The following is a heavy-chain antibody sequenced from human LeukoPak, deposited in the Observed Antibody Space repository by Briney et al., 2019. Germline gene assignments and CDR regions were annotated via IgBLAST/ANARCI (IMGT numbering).Heavy chain of an antibody. J-gene: IGHJ4*02. V-gene: IGHV4-39*07. Sequence: PSETLSLTCTVSGGSISSSSYYWGWIRQPPGKGLEWIGSIYYSGSTYYNPSLKSRVTISVDTSKNQFSLKLSSVTAADTAVYYCARGPFRYYYDSSGYYYRVSGYFDYWGQGTLVTVSS. CDR1: GGSISSSSYY. CDR2: IYYSGST. CDR3: ARGPFRYYYDSSGYYYRVSGYFDY. D-gene: IGHD3-22*01.